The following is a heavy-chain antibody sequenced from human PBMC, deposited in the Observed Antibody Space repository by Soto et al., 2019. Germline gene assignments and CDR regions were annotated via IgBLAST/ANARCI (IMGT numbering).Heavy chain of an antibody. J-gene: IGHJ4*02. CDR3: AQSASVTSRSYFHX. Sequence: SGATLVNPTQTLTLTCTFSGFSLSSIGVAVCWIRHPPGKALEWLALLYWNDDRRYSTSMKRRLTITKDTSKNQVVLTMTKMDPADTATYYCAQSASVTSRSYFHXWGQVTLVTVSX. CDR2: LYWNDDR. D-gene: IGHD1-26*01. V-gene: IGHV2-5*01. CDR1: GFSLSSIGVA.